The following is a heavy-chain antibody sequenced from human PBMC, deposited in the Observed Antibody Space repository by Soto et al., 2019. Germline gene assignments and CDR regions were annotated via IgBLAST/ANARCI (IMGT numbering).Heavy chain of an antibody. Sequence: PSETLSLTCPVSSGPVSSGTHYWTWIRQPPGKGLEWIGYIYYTGNTNYNPSLKSRVTISVDTSKNQFSLKLSSVTAADTAVYYCARWNYDSSGRRFDYWGQGTLVTVS. CDR3: ARWNYDSSGRRFDY. V-gene: IGHV4-61*01. D-gene: IGHD3-22*01. J-gene: IGHJ4*02. CDR1: SGPVSSGTHY. CDR2: IYYTGNT.